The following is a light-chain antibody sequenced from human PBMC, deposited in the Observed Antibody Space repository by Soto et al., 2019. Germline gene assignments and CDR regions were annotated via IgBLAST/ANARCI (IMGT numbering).Light chain of an antibody. CDR3: QQYHSYWT. J-gene: IGKJ1*01. V-gene: IGKV1-5*03. CDR1: ESISRW. Sequence: DIQMTQPPSTLSASVGDRVTITCRASESISRWLAWYQQKPGKPPNLLIYKASTLGSGVPSRFSGTGSGTELTLTISSLKNDDFETYYCQQYHSYWTFGQGTKVDIK. CDR2: KAS.